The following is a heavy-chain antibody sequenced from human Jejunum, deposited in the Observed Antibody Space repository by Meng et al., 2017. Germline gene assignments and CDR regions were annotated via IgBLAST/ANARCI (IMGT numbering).Heavy chain of an antibody. CDR2: IWADGIKK. CDR3: ARDISYYSEDS. D-gene: IGHD2/OR15-2a*01. Sequence: QVQLGESGGGVVQPGTSLRLSCATSGFTFSNHGMHWVRQAPGKGLEWVAVIWADGIKKHYADSVKGRFTISRDNSKNTLYMQMSSLRAEDTAVYYCARDISYYSEDSWGQGTLVTVSS. J-gene: IGHJ5*01. V-gene: IGHV3-33*01. CDR1: GFTFSNHG.